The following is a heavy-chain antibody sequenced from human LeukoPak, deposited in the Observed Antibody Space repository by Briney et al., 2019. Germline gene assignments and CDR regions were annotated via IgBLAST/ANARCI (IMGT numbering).Heavy chain of an antibody. J-gene: IGHJ6*03. V-gene: IGHV1-18*01. Sequence: GASVKVSCKASGYTFTSYGLTWVRQAPGQELEWMAWISTYNGNTNYAQKFQDRVTMTTDTYTNTAYLQLRSLRVDDTATYYCARALVRGTYFHYMDVWGKGTSVTVSS. D-gene: IGHD3-10*01. CDR2: ISTYNGNT. CDR3: ARALVRGTYFHYMDV. CDR1: GYTFTSYG.